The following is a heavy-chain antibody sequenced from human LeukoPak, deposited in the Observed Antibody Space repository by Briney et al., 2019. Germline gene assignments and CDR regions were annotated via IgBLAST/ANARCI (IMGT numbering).Heavy chain of an antibody. CDR1: GFTFSSYS. CDR2: ISSSSSYI. Sequence: GGSLRLSCAASGFTFSSYSMNWVRQAPGKGLEGVSSISSSSSYIYYADSVKGRFTISRDNAKNSLYLQMNSMRVEDTDVSYCERYYYDSSGSTLLDFWGQGPLVPVSS. CDR3: ERYYYDSSGSTLLDF. J-gene: IGHJ4*02. D-gene: IGHD3-22*01. V-gene: IGHV3-21*01.